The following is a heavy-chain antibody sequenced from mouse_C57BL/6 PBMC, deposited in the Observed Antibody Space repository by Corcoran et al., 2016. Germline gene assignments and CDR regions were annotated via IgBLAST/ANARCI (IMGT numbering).Heavy chain of an antibody. J-gene: IGHJ1*03. CDR2: INPNNGGT. CDR1: GYTFTDYN. CDR3: SRDYYGSSYSYWYFDV. D-gene: IGHD1-1*01. V-gene: IGHV1-18*01. Sequence: EVQLQQSGPELVKPGASVKIPCKASGYTFTDYNMDWVKQSHGKSLEWIGDINPNNGGTNYNQKFKGKATLTVDKSSSTAYMELSSLTSEDTAVYYCSRDYYGSSYSYWYFDVWGTGTTVTVSS.